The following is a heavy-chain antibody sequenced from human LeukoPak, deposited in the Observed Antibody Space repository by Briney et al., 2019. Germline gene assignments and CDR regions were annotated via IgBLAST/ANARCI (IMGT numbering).Heavy chain of an antibody. CDR1: GFTFSSYW. CDR2: IKQDGSEK. D-gene: IGHD3-10*01. V-gene: IGHV3-7*01. CDR3: ARGRRSGSFYFDY. J-gene: IGHJ4*02. Sequence: GGSLRLSCAASGFTFSSYWMTWVRQAPGKGLECVANIKQDGSEKYYVDSVKGRFTISRDNAKNSLYLQMNSLRAEDTAVYYCARGRRSGSFYFDYWGQGTLVTVSS.